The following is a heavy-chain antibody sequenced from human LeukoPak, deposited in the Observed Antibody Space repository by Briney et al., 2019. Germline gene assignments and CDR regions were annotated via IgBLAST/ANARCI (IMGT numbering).Heavy chain of an antibody. J-gene: IGHJ4*02. V-gene: IGHV3-30*04. CDR2: ISYDGSNK. Sequence: GGSLRLSCAASGFTFSTYAMRWVRQAPGKGLEWVAVISYDGSNKYYADSVKGRFTISRDSSKNTLYLQMNRLRAEDAAVYYCAKAPVTTCSGAYCYPFDYWGQGTLVTVSS. CDR1: GFTFSTYA. CDR3: AKAPVTTCSGAYCYPFDY. D-gene: IGHD2-21*01.